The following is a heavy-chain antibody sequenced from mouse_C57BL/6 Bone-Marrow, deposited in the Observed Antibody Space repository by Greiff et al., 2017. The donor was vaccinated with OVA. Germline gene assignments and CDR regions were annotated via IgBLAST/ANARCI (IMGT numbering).Heavy chain of an antibody. CDR1: GYTFTSYW. V-gene: IGHV1-7*01. CDR3: ARLGLGFAY. CDR2: INPSSGYT. J-gene: IGHJ3*01. Sequence: VQLQQSGAELAKPGASVKLSCTASGYTFTSYWMHWVKPRPGQGLEWIGYINPSSGYTKYNQKFKDKATLTADTSSSTAYMQLSSLTYEDSAVYYCARLGLGFAYWGQGTLVTVSA.